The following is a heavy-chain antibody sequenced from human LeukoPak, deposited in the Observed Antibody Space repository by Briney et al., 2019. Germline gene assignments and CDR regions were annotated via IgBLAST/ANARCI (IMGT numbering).Heavy chain of an antibody. CDR3: ARDRGITGTTNAFDI. D-gene: IGHD1-7*01. CDR1: GFTFSSYS. V-gene: IGHV3-48*01. J-gene: IGHJ3*02. CDR2: ISSSSSTI. Sequence: GRSLRLSCAASGFTFSSYSMNWVRQAPGKGLEWVSYISSSSSTIYYADSVKGRFTISRDNAKNSLYLQMNSLRAEDTAVYYCARDRGITGTTNAFDIWGQGTMVTVSS.